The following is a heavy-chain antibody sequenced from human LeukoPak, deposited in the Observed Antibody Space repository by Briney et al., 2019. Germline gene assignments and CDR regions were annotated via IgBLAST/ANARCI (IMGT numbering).Heavy chain of an antibody. J-gene: IGHJ4*02. CDR2: ISAYNGNT. CDR3: ARVQSLYYYDSTIDY. CDR1: GYTFTSYG. V-gene: IGHV1-18*01. Sequence: VASVKVSCKASGYTFTSYGISWVRQAPGQGLEWMGWISAYNGNTNYAQKLQGRVTMTTDTSTSTAYMELRSLRSDDTAVYYCARVQSLYYYDSTIDYWGQGTLVTVSS. D-gene: IGHD3-22*01.